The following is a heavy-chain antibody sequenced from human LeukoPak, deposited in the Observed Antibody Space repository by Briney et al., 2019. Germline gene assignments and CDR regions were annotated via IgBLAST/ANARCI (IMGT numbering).Heavy chain of an antibody. J-gene: IGHJ4*02. CDR3: ARESCSGGICYSRSGDY. V-gene: IGHV3-23*01. Sequence: PGGSLRLSCAASGFTLSSYAMSWVRQALGRGREGVSAIRSSGGSTYYADSVRGRFTISRDNSKNTLYLQKNSLRAEDTALYYCARESCSGGICYSRSGDYWGQGTLVTVSS. D-gene: IGHD2-15*01. CDR2: IRSSGGST. CDR1: GFTLSSYA.